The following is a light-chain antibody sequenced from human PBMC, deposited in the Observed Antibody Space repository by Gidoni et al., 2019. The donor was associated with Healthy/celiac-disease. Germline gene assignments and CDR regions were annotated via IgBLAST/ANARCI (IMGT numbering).Light chain of an antibody. CDR2: KDS. CDR1: ALQKQY. Sequence: SSELTQPPSVSVSPGQTASITCSGDALQKQYAYWYQQKQGQAPVLVIYKDSERPSGIPERFSGSSSGTTVTLTISGVQAEDEADYYCQSADISGTFVVFGGGTKLTVL. V-gene: IGLV3-25*02. CDR3: QSADISGTFVV. J-gene: IGLJ2*01.